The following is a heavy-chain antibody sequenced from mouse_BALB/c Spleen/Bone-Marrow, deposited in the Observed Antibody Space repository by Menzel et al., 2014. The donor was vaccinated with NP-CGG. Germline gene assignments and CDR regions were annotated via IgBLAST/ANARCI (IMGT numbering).Heavy chain of an antibody. Sequence: EVMLVESGGGLVQPGRSLRLSCAISGLTFTGYYMSWVRQPPGKALEWLGFIRNNVNGYSTEYSASVKGRLTIHTDNSQSILYLQMNTLRAEDSARYYCARDVYYYGSRLFAYWGQGTLVTVSA. V-gene: IGHV7-3*02. CDR3: ARDVYYYGSRLFAY. D-gene: IGHD1-1*01. J-gene: IGHJ3*01. CDR1: GLTFTGYY. CDR2: IRNNVNGYST.